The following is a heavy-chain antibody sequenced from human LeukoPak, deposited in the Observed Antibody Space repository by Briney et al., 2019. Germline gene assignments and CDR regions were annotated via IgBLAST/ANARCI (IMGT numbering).Heavy chain of an antibody. CDR2: INPNSGAA. CDR1: GYTFTGYY. CDR3: AREVVPAATDAFDI. D-gene: IGHD2-2*01. Sequence: ASVKVSCKASGYTFTGYYMHWVRQAPGHGLEWMGWINPNSGAATYAQKLQGRVTMTTDTSTSTAYMELRSLRSDDTAVYYCAREVVPAATDAFDIWGQGTMVTVSS. J-gene: IGHJ3*02. V-gene: IGHV1-2*02.